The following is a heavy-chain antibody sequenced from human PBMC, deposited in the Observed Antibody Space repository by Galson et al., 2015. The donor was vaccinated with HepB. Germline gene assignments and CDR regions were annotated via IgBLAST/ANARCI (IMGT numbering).Heavy chain of an antibody. CDR2: INHSGST. CDR1: GGSFSGYY. CDR3: ARCLLWKGSGSYYNTGVWFDP. J-gene: IGHJ5*02. D-gene: IGHD3-10*01. Sequence: SETLSLTCAVYGGSFSGYYWSWIRQPPGKGLEWIGEINHSGSTNYNPSLKSRVTISVDTSKNQFSLKLSSVTAADTAVYYCARCLLWKGSGSYYNTGVWFDPWGQGTLVTVSS. V-gene: IGHV4-34*01.